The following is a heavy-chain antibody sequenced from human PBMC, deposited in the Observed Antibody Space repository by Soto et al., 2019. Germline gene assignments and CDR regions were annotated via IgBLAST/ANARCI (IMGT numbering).Heavy chain of an antibody. V-gene: IGHV3-30*03. CDR3: ATTPGGAAY. J-gene: IGHJ4*02. CDR2: ISYDGDNE. D-gene: IGHD2-15*01. CDR1: GFTFSNYG. Sequence: GALRLSCAASGFTFSNYGMHWVRQAPGKGLEWVAIISYDGDNEYYADSVRGRFIISRDNSKNTLYLQMNSLTPEDTAVYYCATTPGGAAYWGQGTLVPAPQ.